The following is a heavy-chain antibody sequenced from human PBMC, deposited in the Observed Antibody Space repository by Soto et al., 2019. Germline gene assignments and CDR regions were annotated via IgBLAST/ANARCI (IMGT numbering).Heavy chain of an antibody. CDR3: ASDRSFALLEWSTSESYGMDV. J-gene: IGHJ6*02. Sequence: ASVKVSCKASGYSFSTYGISWVRQAPGQGLEWMGWISTSNGYTNYAQKFQGRVSMTTDTSTNTAYMEVRSLRPDDKAFYFCASDRSFALLEWSTSESYGMDVWGQGTSVTVSS. CDR2: ISTSNGYT. V-gene: IGHV1-18*01. D-gene: IGHD3-3*01. CDR1: GYSFSTYG.